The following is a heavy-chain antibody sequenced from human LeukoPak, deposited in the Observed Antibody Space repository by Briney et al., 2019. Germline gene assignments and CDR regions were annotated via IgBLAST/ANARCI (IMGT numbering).Heavy chain of an antibody. Sequence: GGSLRLSCAASGFAFSKSAIHWVRQAPGKGLEWMAVILSDGMKTYYSDSVKGRFTISRDNSNNTLYLQMNSLRPEDTAVYYCARAELQYFDWSPFDYWAREPWSPSPQ. CDR3: ARAELQYFDWSPFDY. V-gene: IGHV3-30*04. CDR1: GFAFSKSA. CDR2: ILSDGMKT. D-gene: IGHD3-9*01. J-gene: IGHJ4*02.